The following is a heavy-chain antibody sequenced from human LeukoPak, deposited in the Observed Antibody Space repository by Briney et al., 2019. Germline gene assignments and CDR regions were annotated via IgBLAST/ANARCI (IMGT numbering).Heavy chain of an antibody. CDR2: IYYSGST. J-gene: IGHJ4*02. CDR3: ARGGTMPFDY. V-gene: IGHV4-59*12. D-gene: IGHD2-2*01. CDR1: GGSISSYY. Sequence: PSETLSLTCTVSGGSISSYYWSWIRQPPGKGLEWIGYIYYSGSTNYNPSLKSRVTISVDTSKNQFSLKLSSVTAADTAVYYCARGGTMPFDYWGQGTLVTVSS.